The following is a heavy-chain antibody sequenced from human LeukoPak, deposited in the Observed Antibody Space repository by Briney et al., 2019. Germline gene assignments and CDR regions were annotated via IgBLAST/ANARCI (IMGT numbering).Heavy chain of an antibody. D-gene: IGHD2-8*01. CDR3: AKEFDIVLKGVMDV. V-gene: IGHV3-23*01. CDR1: GFTFSSYA. J-gene: IGHJ6*02. Sequence: PGGSLRLSCAASGFTFSSYAMSWVRQAPGKGLEWVSAISGSGGSTYYAGSVKGRFTISRGNFKNTLYLQMNSLRAEDTAVYYCAKEFDIVLKGVMDVWGQGTTVTVSS. CDR2: ISGSGGST.